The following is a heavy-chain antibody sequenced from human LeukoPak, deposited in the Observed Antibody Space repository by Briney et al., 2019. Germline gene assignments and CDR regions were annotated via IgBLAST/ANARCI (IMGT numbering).Heavy chain of an antibody. J-gene: IGHJ6*03. CDR2: INHSGST. D-gene: IGHD3-3*01. Sequence: SETLSLTCAVYGGSFSGYYWSWIRQPPGKGLDWIGEINHSGSTNYNPSLKSRVTISVDTSKNQFSLKLSSVTAADTAVYYCARSDFGVAINYYYYYMDVWGKGTTVSVSS. CDR3: ARSDFGVAINYYYYYMDV. CDR1: GGSFSGYY. V-gene: IGHV4-34*01.